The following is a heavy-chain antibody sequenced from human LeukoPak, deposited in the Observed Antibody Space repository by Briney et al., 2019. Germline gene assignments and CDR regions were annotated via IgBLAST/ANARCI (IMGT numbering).Heavy chain of an antibody. CDR1: GFTFSSSW. CDR3: ASIGEFDF. J-gene: IGHJ4*02. CDR2: ISSGGSNV. V-gene: IGHV3-11*01. Sequence: GGSLRPACAASGFTFSSSWMDWIRQARGEGLGCDSYISSGGSNVLYADSREGPSTIYTDNAKNCLYIQMNSLRAEDTAVYYCASIGEFDFWGEGALVTVSS. D-gene: IGHD3-10*01.